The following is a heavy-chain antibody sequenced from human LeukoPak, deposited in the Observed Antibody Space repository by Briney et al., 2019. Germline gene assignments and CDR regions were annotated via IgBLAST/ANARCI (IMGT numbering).Heavy chain of an antibody. CDR3: ARRVVAGTTVDF. CDR2: IFHDGTT. D-gene: IGHD1-1*01. Sequence: SETLSLTCTVSGGSINSPNSYWGWIRQPPGKGLEWIGGIFHDGTTYYSPSLKSRVTVSVDTSLNQFSLSLMSMTAADTAVYYCARRVVAGTTVDFWGQGNLVTVSS. V-gene: IGHV4-39*01. J-gene: IGHJ4*02. CDR1: GGSINSPNSY.